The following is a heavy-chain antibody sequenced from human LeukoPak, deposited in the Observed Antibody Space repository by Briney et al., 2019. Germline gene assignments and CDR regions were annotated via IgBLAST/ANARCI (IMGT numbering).Heavy chain of an antibody. V-gene: IGHV1-69*02. CDR2: IVLILGIA. CDR1: GGTFSSYT. D-gene: IGHD4-11*01. J-gene: IGHJ4*02. CDR3: ASLVYSNTARYYFDY. Sequence: SVKVSCKASGGTFSSYTISWVRQPPGQGLEWVGRIVLILGIANYAQKFQGRVTITADKSTSTAYMELSSLRSEDTAVYYCASLVYSNTARYYFDYWGQGTLVTVSS.